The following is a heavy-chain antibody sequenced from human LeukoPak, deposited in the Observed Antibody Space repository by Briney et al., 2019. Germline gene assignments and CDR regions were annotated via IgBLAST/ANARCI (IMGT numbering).Heavy chain of an antibody. D-gene: IGHD5-18*01. CDR2: ISIRSSTI. Sequence: GGSLRLSCAASGFTFSSYSMAWVRQAPGKGLEWVSYISIRSSTIYYADSVKGRFTISRDNAKNSLYVQMNSLRAEDTAVYYCARDSRIQLWLKRADYFDYWGQGTLVTVSS. V-gene: IGHV3-48*01. CDR3: ARDSRIQLWLKRADYFDY. CDR1: GFTFSSYS. J-gene: IGHJ4*02.